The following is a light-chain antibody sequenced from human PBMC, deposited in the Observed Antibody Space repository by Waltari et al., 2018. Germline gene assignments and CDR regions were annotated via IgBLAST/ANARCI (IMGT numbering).Light chain of an antibody. V-gene: IGKV1-39*01. J-gene: IGKJ5*01. CDR3: QQSHSTPRG. CDR2: AAC. Sequence: IQMIQSQSSLSASVGARDTITCRASQSISTYIKWYQQTPGTAPILLIHAACGVQSGVASRFSGSGSRTDFTLTISILQAEDVVTYYWQQSHSTPRGFGQGTRLEIK. CDR1: QSISTY.